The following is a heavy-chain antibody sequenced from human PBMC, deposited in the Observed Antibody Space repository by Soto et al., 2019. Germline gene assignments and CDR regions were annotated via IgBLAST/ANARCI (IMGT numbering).Heavy chain of an antibody. CDR3: ARQGSNGAYVYFPMDV. V-gene: IGHV5-51*01. Sequence: EASMKVSCKSSGGTFRRYAIGWVRQMPGKGLEWIGMIYPGDSDTTYSPSFQGQVTMSADKSTSTAYLQWTSLKASDSATYYCARQGSNGAYVYFPMDVWGQGTTVTGSS. D-gene: IGHD3-16*01. J-gene: IGHJ6*02. CDR2: IYPGDSDT. CDR1: GGTFRRYA.